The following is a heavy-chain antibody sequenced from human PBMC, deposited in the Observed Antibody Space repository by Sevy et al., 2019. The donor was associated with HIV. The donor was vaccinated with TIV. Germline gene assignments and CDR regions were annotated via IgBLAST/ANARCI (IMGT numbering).Heavy chain of an antibody. V-gene: IGHV3-48*01. CDR3: AIENYDFWIYYYYGMDV. CDR1: GFTFSSYS. Sequence: GGSLRLSCAASGFTFSSYSMNWVRQAPGKGLEWVSYISSSSSTIYYADSGKGRFTISRDNAKNSLYLQMNSLRAEDTAVYYCAIENYDFWIYYYYGMDVWGQGTTVTVSS. D-gene: IGHD3-3*01. J-gene: IGHJ6*02. CDR2: ISSSSSTI.